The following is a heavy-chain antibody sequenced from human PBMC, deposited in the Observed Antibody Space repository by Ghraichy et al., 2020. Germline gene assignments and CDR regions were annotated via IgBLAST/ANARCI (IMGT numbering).Heavy chain of an antibody. D-gene: IGHD6-19*01. J-gene: IGHJ6*02. CDR3: SRGGGAGTPVLYHMDV. CDR1: GLMFSPNS. V-gene: IGHV3-21*01. CDR2: ISSSTRYI. Sequence: GGSLRLSCVASGLMFSPNSMNWVRQAPGKGLEWVASISSSTRYIYYADSVKGRFTISRANAQNSLYLQMNSLRAEDTAVYYCSRGGGAGTPVLYHMDVWGLGTTVTVSS.